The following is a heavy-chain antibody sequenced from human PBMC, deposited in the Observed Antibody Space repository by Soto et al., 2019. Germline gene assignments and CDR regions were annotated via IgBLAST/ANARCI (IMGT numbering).Heavy chain of an antibody. CDR3: ARDSGSGSYPPRFDY. V-gene: IGHV1-69*06. Sequence: SVKVSCKASGGTFSSYAISWVRQAPGQGLEWMGGIIPIFGTANYAQKFQGRVTITADKSTSTAYMELSSLRSEDTAAYYCARDSGSGSYPPRFDYWGQGTLVTVSS. CDR2: IIPIFGTA. D-gene: IGHD3-10*01. CDR1: GGTFSSYA. J-gene: IGHJ4*02.